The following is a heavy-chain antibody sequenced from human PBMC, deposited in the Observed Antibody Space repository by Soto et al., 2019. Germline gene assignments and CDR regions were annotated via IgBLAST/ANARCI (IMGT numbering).Heavy chain of an antibody. D-gene: IGHD3-9*01. CDR3: ARHGDILTGHLGGGSGHNSLDV. V-gene: IGHV1-69*01. CDR2: IIPMFGTA. Sequence: QVQLVQSGAEVRKPGSSVKLSCKTSGGTFGSFAVSWVRQAPGQGLQWMGGIIPMFGTANYAQKLQGRVKIAADATTSTAYMEVSSLTTEDTAVYYCARHGDILTGHLGGGSGHNSLDVCGQGTTVVVSS. CDR1: GGTFGSFA. J-gene: IGHJ6*02.